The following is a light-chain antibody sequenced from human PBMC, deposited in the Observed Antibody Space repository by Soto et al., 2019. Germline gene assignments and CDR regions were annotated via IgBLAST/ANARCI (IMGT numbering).Light chain of an antibody. CDR2: YNN. CDR1: SSNIASNT. J-gene: IGLJ1*01. CDR3: SSYAGSSNV. V-gene: IGLV1-44*01. Sequence: QSVLAQPPSASETPGQTVSISCSGSSSNIASNTVNWYQHLPGTAPKLLIYYNNQRPSGVPDRFSGSKSGTSASLAISGLQSEDEDDYYCSSYAGSSNVFGPGTKVTVL.